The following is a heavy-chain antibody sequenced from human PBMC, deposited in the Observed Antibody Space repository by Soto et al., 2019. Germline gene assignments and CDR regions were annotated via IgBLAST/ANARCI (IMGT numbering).Heavy chain of an antibody. D-gene: IGHD2-15*01. V-gene: IGHV3-23*01. CDR3: AKDRKGSYCSGGTCYSFDY. CDR1: GFTLGTYV. J-gene: IGHJ4*02. Sequence: EVQLLESGGGLVQPGGSLRLSCAASGFTLGTYVMTWVRQAPGKGLEWVSAISGSGGSTNYADPVKGRFTISRDNTKNTLYLQMNSLRVEDTAVYYCAKDRKGSYCSGGTCYSFDYWGQGTLVTVP. CDR2: ISGSGGST.